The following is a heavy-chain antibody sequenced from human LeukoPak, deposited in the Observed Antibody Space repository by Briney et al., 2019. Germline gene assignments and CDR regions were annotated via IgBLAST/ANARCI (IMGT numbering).Heavy chain of an antibody. CDR1: GYSISSGYY. CDR3: ASLGYCSSTSCYAPIYNWFDP. J-gene: IGHJ5*02. CDR2: IYYSGST. V-gene: IGHV4-38-2*02. D-gene: IGHD2-2*01. Sequence: SETLSLTCTVSGYSISSGYYWGWIRQPPGKGLEWIGSIYYSGSTYYNPSLKSRVTISVDTSKNQFSLKLSSVTAADTAVYYCASLGYCSSTSCYAPIYNWFDPWGQGTLVTVSS.